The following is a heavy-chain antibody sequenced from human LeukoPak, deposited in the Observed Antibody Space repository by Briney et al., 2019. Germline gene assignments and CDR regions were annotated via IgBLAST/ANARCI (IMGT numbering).Heavy chain of an antibody. V-gene: IGHV1-69*02. D-gene: IGHD3-22*01. CDR1: GGTFSSYT. CDR3: ARSSGYYFPFDY. Sequence: SVKVSCKASGGTFSSYTISWVRQAPGQGLEWMGRIIPILDIANYAQKFQGRVTITADKSTSTAYMELSSLRSEDTAVYYCARSSGYYFPFDYWGQGTLVTVSS. J-gene: IGHJ4*02. CDR2: IIPILDIA.